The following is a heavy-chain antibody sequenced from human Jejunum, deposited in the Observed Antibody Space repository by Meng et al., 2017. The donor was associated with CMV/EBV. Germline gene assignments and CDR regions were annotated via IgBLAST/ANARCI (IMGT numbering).Heavy chain of an antibody. CDR1: GASFSNYD. V-gene: IGHV4-59*01. J-gene: IGHJ6*02. Sequence: VSGASFSNYDWSWIRHPPGRGLEWIGFIFHSGSTSYNPSLESRVTISVDTSKNQFSLKVSSVTAADTAVYFCARTDYYSYYGMDVWGPGTTVTVSS. CDR2: IFHSGST. CDR3: ARTDYYSYYGMDV.